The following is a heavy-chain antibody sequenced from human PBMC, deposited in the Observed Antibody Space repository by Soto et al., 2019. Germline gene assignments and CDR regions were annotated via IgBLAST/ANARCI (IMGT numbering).Heavy chain of an antibody. CDR3: ARDRGWNIVVIPASFDL. CDR1: GVSFSAFW. CDR2: INQDGSEK. D-gene: IGHD2-15*01. V-gene: IGHV3-7*01. Sequence: EVQLVESGGGLVQPGGSLRLSCAASGVSFSAFWMSWVRQIPGKGLEWVANINQDGSEKQYVDSVKGRFTISRDNAKNSLCLQMNSLRAEDSAVYYCARDRGWNIVVIPASFDLWGRGALVSVSS. J-gene: IGHJ4*02.